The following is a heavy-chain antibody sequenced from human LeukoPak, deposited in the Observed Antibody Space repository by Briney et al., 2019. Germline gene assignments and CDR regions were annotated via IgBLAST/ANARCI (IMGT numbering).Heavy chain of an antibody. CDR2: IIPILGIA. V-gene: IGHV1-69*04. Sequence: SVKVSCKASGYTFTSYGISWVRQAPGQGLEWMGRIIPILGIANYAQKFQGRVTITADKSTSTAYMGLSSLRSEDTAVYYCARDWIAAAGTTYYYYGMDVWGQGTTVTVSS. CDR3: ARDWIAAAGTTYYYYGMDV. CDR1: GYTFTSYG. D-gene: IGHD6-13*01. J-gene: IGHJ6*02.